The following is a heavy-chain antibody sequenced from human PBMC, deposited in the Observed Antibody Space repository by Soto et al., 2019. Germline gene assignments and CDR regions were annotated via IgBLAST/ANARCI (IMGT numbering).Heavy chain of an antibody. D-gene: IGHD2-8*02. CDR3: AKVRASPGYYYYYMDV. V-gene: IGHV3-23*01. CDR2: ISGSGGST. J-gene: IGHJ6*03. Sequence: VQLLESGGGLVQPGGSLRLSCAASGFTFSSYAMSWVRQAPGKGLEWVSAISGSGGSTYYADSVKGRFTISRDNSKNTLYLQMNSLRAEDTAVYYCAKVRASPGYYYYYMDVWGKGTTVTVSS. CDR1: GFTFSSYA.